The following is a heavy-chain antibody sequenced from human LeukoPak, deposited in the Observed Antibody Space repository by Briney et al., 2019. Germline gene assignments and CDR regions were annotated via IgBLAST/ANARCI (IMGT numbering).Heavy chain of an antibody. CDR2: IYTSGGT. V-gene: IGHV4-61*02. J-gene: IGHJ4*02. CDR3: AREGRIVGATVDY. CDR1: GGSISSGSYY. D-gene: IGHD1-26*01. Sequence: SETLSLTCTVPGGSISSGSYYWSWIRQPAGKGLEWIGRIYTSGGTNYNPSLKSRVTISVDTSKTQFSLKLSSVTAADTAVYYCAREGRIVGATVDYWGQGTLVTVSS.